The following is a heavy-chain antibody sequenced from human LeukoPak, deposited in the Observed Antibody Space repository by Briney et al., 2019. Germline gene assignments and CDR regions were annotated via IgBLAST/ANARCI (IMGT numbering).Heavy chain of an antibody. D-gene: IGHD3-9*01. CDR1: GFTFSDYY. Sequence: GGSLRLSCAASGFTFSDYYMSWIRQAPGKGLEWVSYISSSGSTIYYADSVKGRFTISRDNAKNSLYLQMNSLRAEDTAVYYCAKELNVYDILTGSDYWGQGTLVTVSS. CDR2: ISSSGSTI. V-gene: IGHV3-11*04. CDR3: AKELNVYDILTGSDY. J-gene: IGHJ4*02.